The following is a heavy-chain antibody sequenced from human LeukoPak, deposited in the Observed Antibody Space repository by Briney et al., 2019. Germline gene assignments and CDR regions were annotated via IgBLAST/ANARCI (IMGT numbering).Heavy chain of an antibody. Sequence: GGSLRLSCAASGFTVSSNYMSWVRQAPGKGLKWVSVIYSGGSTYYADSVKGRFTISRHNSKNTLYLQMNSLRAEDTAVYYCARDRKSYSGYAYGMDVWGQGTTVTVSS. V-gene: IGHV3-53*04. D-gene: IGHD5-12*01. J-gene: IGHJ6*02. CDR3: ARDRKSYSGYAYGMDV. CDR2: IYSGGST. CDR1: GFTVSSNY.